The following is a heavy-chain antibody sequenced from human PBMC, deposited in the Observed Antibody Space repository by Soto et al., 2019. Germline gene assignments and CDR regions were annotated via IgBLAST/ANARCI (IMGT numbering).Heavy chain of an antibody. CDR1: GYTSNTYG. Sequence: QAQLLQSGGELKKSGASVKVSCKASGYTSNTYGISWVRQAPGQGLEWMAWISIHNGNTNFAQKFQGRVTMTTHTATRTANTVLASLTSDNTAVYYSTRMSTVDNYHYCMEVRGKRTKATDSS. CDR2: ISIHNGNT. V-gene: IGHV1-18*04. J-gene: IGHJ6*03. D-gene: IGHD6-19*01. CDR3: TRMSTVDNYHYCMEV.